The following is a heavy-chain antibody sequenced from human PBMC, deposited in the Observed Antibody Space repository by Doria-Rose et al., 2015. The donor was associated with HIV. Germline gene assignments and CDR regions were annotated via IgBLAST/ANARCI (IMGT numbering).Heavy chain of an antibody. Sequence: QVTLKESSPVLVKPTETLTLTCTVSGVSLSSPGMGVSWIRQPPGKALEWLANTFSDDERSYKTSLKSRLTISRGTSKSQVVLTMTDMDPVDTATYYCARIKSSRWYHKYYFDFWGQGTLAIVSA. D-gene: IGHD6-13*01. CDR2: TFSDDER. CDR3: ARIKSSRWYHKYYFDF. V-gene: IGHV2-26*01. J-gene: IGHJ4*02. CDR1: GVSLSSPGMG.